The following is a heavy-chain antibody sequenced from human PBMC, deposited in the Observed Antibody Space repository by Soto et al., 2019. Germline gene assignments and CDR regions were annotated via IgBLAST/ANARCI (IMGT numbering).Heavy chain of an antibody. CDR1: GYTFTSYG. V-gene: IGHV1-18*01. Sequence: VPVKVSCKASGYTFTSYGISWVRQAPGQRLEWMGWISAYNGNTNYAQKLQGRVTMTTDTSTSTAYMELRSLRSDDTAVYYCARATRPSYYDFWSGYYLGWFDPWGQGTLVTVSS. J-gene: IGHJ5*02. D-gene: IGHD3-3*01. CDR2: ISAYNGNT. CDR3: ARATRPSYYDFWSGYYLGWFDP.